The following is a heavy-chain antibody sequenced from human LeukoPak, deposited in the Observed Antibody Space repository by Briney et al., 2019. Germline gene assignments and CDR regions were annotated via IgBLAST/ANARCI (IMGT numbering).Heavy chain of an antibody. CDR1: GGSFTGYY. CDR2: INHSGST. V-gene: IGHV4-34*01. D-gene: IGHD5-24*01. CDR3: ARGEARRDGYK. J-gene: IGHJ4*02. Sequence: PSETLSLTCAVYGGSFTGYYWSWIRQPPVKGLEWIGEINHSGSTNYNPSLKSRVTISVDTSKNQFSLKLSSVTAADTAVYYCARGEARRDGYKWGQGTLVTVSS.